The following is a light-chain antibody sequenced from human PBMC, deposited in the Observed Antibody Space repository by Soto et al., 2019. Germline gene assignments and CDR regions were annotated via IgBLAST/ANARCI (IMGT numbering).Light chain of an antibody. V-gene: IGKV1-39*01. CDR3: QQSYSGPRT. Sequence: DIQMTQSPSSLSASVGERVTITCRASQSISSYLTWYHKKPGTAPKVLIYAASSLQSGVPSRFSGIGSGTDFTLSISSLQPEDFATYYCQQSYSGPRTFGGGTKVDIK. CDR2: AAS. CDR1: QSISSY. J-gene: IGKJ4*01.